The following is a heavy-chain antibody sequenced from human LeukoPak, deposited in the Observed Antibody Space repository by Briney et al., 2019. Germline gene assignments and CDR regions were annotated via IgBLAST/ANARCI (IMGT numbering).Heavy chain of an antibody. D-gene: IGHD5-12*01. Sequence: GGSLVLSCSASGFTFSNYDMGWVRQAPGEGLEWVCSITGSGSTNYADSARGRFTISRDNAKNTLYLQMNSLRAEDTALYYCGKYLQPSGYPYALDMWGQGTMVTVSS. J-gene: IGHJ3*02. CDR3: GKYLQPSGYPYALDM. CDR1: GFTFSNYD. CDR2: ITGSGST. V-gene: IGHV3-23*01.